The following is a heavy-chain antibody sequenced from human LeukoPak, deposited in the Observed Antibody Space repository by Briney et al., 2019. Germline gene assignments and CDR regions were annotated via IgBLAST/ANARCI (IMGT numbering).Heavy chain of an antibody. J-gene: IGHJ3*02. CDR2: IYYSGST. CDR3: ARLCSGGSCYSDAFDI. CDR1: GGSISSYY. Sequence: PSETLSLTCTVSGGSISSYYWSWLRQPPGKGLEWIGYIYYSGSTNYNPSLKSRVTISVDTSKNQLSLKLSSVTAADTAVYYCARLCSGGSCYSDAFDIWGQGTMVTVSS. V-gene: IGHV4-59*01. D-gene: IGHD2-15*01.